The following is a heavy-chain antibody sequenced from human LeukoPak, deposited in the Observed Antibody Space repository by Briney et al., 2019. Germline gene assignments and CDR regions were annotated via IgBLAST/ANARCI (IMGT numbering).Heavy chain of an antibody. D-gene: IGHD3-10*01. CDR1: GYSISSGYY. CDR3: ARGQYYYGSGYYYYYMDV. J-gene: IGHJ6*03. V-gene: IGHV4-38-2*02. CDR2: IYHSGST. Sequence: SETLSLTCTVSGYSISSGYYWGWIRQPPGKGLEWIGSIYHSGSTNYNPSLKSRVTISVDTSKNQFSLKLSSVTAADTAVYYCARGQYYYGSGYYYYYMDVWGKGTTVTISS.